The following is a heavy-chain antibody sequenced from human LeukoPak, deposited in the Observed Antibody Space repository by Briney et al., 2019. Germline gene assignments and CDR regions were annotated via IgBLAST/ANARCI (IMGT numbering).Heavy chain of an antibody. J-gene: IGHJ3*02. CDR1: GYTFTGYY. Sequence: ASVKVSCKASGYTFTGYYMHWVRQAPGQGLEWVGWINPNSGGTNYAQKFQGRVTMTRDTSISTAYMELSRLRSDDTAVYYCARVIGIVGATGAFDIWGQGTMVTVSS. D-gene: IGHD1-26*01. CDR3: ARVIGIVGATGAFDI. V-gene: IGHV1-2*02. CDR2: INPNSGGT.